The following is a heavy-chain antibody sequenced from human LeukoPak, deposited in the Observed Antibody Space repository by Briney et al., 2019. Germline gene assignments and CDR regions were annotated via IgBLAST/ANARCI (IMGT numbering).Heavy chain of an antibody. Sequence: GASVKVSCKASGYTFTSYYMHWVRQAPRQGLEWMGVINPSGGSTSYAQKFQGRVTMTRDMSTSTVYMELSSLRSDDTAVYYCARTYSSSTFDYWGQGTLVTVSP. D-gene: IGHD6-6*01. V-gene: IGHV1-46*01. CDR3: ARTYSSSTFDY. J-gene: IGHJ4*02. CDR2: INPSGGST. CDR1: GYTFTSYY.